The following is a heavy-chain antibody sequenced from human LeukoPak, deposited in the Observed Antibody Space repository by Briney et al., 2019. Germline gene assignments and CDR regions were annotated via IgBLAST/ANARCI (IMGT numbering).Heavy chain of an antibody. D-gene: IGHD1-26*01. CDR2: ISSSSSTI. V-gene: IGHV3-48*04. Sequence: GGSLRLSCAASGFTFSSYSMNWVRQAPGKGLEWVSYISSSSSTIYYADSVKGRFTISRDNAKNSLYLQMNSLRAEDTAVYYCASGWGSYLWVFDYWGQGTLVTVSS. CDR1: GFTFSSYS. J-gene: IGHJ4*02. CDR3: ASGWGSYLWVFDY.